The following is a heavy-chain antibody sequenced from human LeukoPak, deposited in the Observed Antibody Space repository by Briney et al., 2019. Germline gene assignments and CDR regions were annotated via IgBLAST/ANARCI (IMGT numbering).Heavy chain of an antibody. CDR2: INPSGGST. D-gene: IGHD3-3*01. Sequence: GASAKVSCKAFGYTLTRHYMHWVRQAPGQGLEWMGIINPSGGSTNYAQKFQGRVTMTRDTSTSTVYMELSSLRFEDTAVYYCASWAGEAKNGLWSGPFDYWGQGILVTVSS. CDR1: GYTLTRHY. J-gene: IGHJ4*02. CDR3: ASWAGEAKNGLWSGPFDY. V-gene: IGHV1-46*01.